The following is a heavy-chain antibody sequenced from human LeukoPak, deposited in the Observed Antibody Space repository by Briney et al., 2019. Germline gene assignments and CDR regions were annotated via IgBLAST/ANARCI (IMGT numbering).Heavy chain of an antibody. Sequence: SVKVSCKASGGTFGTYTISWVRQAPGQGLEWMGRILPIIHIPDYAQKFQDRVTVTADTSTNAAYMELGSLRSEDTAVYYCARETEDDSIFGVVFGPLDYWGQGTLVTVSS. CDR3: ARETEDDSIFGVVFGPLDY. D-gene: IGHD3-3*01. CDR1: GGTFGTYT. V-gene: IGHV1-69*04. CDR2: ILPIIHIP. J-gene: IGHJ4*02.